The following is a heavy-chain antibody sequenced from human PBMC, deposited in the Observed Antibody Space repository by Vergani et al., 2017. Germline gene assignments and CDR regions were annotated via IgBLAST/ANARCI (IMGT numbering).Heavy chain of an antibody. V-gene: IGHV4-59*01. CDR1: GGSMCGYY. J-gene: IGHJ5*02. Sequence: QVRLQESGPGLVKPSEILSLTCCVSGGSMCGYYWSWIRQPPGKELEWIGYMYHSGSTNYNPSLETRCTISGDTSKNQFYLKLNSVTAADTAVYYCGGVADFYGLGSRLLDLWVQGSLVTVSS. D-gene: IGHD3-10*01. CDR2: MYHSGST. CDR3: GGVADFYGLGSRLLDL.